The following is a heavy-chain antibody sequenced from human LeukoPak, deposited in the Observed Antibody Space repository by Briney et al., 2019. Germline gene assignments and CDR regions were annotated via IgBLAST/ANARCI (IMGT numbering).Heavy chain of an antibody. V-gene: IGHV3-53*01. Sequence: GGSLRLSCTVSGFTVSSNSMSWVRQAPGKGLEWVSFIYSDNTHYSDSVKGRFTISRDNSKNTLYLQMNSLRAEDTAVYYCARDAKSYSSSSGWDWGQGTLVTVSS. D-gene: IGHD6-6*01. CDR1: GFTVSSNS. J-gene: IGHJ4*02. CDR2: IYSDNT. CDR3: ARDAKSYSSSSGWD.